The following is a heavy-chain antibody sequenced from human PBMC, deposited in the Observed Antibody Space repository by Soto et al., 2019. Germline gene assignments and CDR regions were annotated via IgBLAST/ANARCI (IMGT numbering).Heavy chain of an antibody. Sequence: EVQLVESGGGLVQPGGSLRLSCAASGFTFSSYWMHWVRQAPGKGLVWVSRINSDGSSTSYADSVKGRFTISRDNAKNTLYLQMNSLRAEDTAVYYCAREACLWSGGSCYYYFDYWGQGTLVTVSS. CDR3: AREACLWSGGSCYYYFDY. J-gene: IGHJ4*02. D-gene: IGHD2-15*01. CDR1: GFTFSSYW. CDR2: INSDGSST. V-gene: IGHV3-74*01.